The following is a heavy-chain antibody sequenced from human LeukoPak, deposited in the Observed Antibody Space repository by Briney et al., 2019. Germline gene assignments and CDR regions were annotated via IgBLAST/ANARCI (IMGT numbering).Heavy chain of an antibody. CDR3: ARQPSDDFWSGHQFDY. D-gene: IGHD3-3*01. Sequence: GASVKVSCKASGGTFRGSGVSWVRQAPGQGLEWMGGIISIFGTTNYAQKFQGRVTITADESTSTAYMELSSLRSEDTAVYYCARQPSDDFWSGHQFDYWGRGTLVTVSS. CDR2: IISIFGTT. CDR1: GGTFRGSG. J-gene: IGHJ4*02. V-gene: IGHV1-69*13.